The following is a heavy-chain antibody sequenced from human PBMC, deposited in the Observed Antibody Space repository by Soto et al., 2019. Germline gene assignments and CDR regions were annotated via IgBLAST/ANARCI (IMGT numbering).Heavy chain of an antibody. J-gene: IGHJ6*02. CDR3: ARWGKYSSSWDYYYGMDV. D-gene: IGHD6-13*01. Sequence: ASVKVSCKASGYTFTGYYMHWVRQAPGQGLEWMGWINPNSGGTNYAQKFQGWVTMTRDTSISTAYMELSRLRSDGTAVYYCARWGKYSSSWDYYYGMDVWGQGTTVTVSS. V-gene: IGHV1-2*04. CDR1: GYTFTGYY. CDR2: INPNSGGT.